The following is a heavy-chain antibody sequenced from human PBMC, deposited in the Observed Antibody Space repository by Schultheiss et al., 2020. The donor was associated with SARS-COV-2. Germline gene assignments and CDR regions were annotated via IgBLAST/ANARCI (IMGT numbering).Heavy chain of an antibody. D-gene: IGHD5-18*01. CDR1: GFSLSTSGMC. V-gene: IGHV2-70*01. Sequence: SGPTLVKPTQTLTLTCTFSGFSLSTSGMCVSWIRQPPGKALEWLALIDWDDDKYYSTSLKTRLTISKDTSKNQVVLTMTNINPVDTATYYCARASYGPLYFDYWGQGTLVTVSS. J-gene: IGHJ4*02. CDR3: ARASYGPLYFDY. CDR2: IDWDDDK.